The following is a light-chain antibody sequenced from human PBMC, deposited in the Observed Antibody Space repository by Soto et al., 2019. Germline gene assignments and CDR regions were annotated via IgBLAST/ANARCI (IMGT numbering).Light chain of an antibody. J-gene: IGLJ1*01. V-gene: IGLV2-8*01. CDR2: EVS. CDR3: TSYAGSNNFFV. CDR1: SSDFGGYNY. Sequence: QSALTQPPSASGSPGQSVTISCTGTSSDFGGYNYVSWYQQHPGKAPKLMLYEVSKRPSGVPDRFSGSKSGNTASLTVSGLQAEDEADYYFTSYAGSNNFFVFGTGTKVTVL.